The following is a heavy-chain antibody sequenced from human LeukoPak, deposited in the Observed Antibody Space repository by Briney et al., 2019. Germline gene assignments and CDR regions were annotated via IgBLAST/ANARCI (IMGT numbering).Heavy chain of an antibody. CDR3: ARSYDSSGFTDY. V-gene: IGHV1-69*04. D-gene: IGHD3-22*01. CDR1: GGTFSSYA. Sequence: SVKVSCKASGGTFSSYAISWVRQAPGQGLEWMGRIIPILGIANYAQKFQGRVTITADKSTSTAYMELSSLRSEDTAVCYCARSYDSSGFTDYWGQGTLVTVSS. CDR2: IIPILGIA. J-gene: IGHJ4*02.